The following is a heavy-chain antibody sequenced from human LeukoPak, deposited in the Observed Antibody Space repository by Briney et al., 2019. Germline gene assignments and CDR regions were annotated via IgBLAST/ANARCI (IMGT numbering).Heavy chain of an antibody. V-gene: IGHV4-34*01. CDR3: ARGYDSSSGAFDI. CDR1: GGSFSGYY. Sequence: SETLSLTCAVYGGSFSGYYWSWIRQPPGKGLEWIGEINHSGSTNYNPSLKSRVTISVDTSKNQFSLKLSSVTAADTAVYYCARGYDSSSGAFDIWGQGTMVTVSS. J-gene: IGHJ3*02. CDR2: INHSGST. D-gene: IGHD3-22*01.